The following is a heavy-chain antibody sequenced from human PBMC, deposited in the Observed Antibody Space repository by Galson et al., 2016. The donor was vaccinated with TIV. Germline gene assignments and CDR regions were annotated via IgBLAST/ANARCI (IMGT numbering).Heavy chain of an antibody. V-gene: IGHV1-2*02. CDR3: SRARYGDYFDY. J-gene: IGHJ4*02. D-gene: IGHD4-17*01. CDR1: GDTFTGYY. Sequence: SVKVSCKASGDTFTGYYVHWVRQAPGQGLEWMGWIDPRSVATNYARKFQGRVTMTRDTSISTAYMELSRLKSYYTAVYYCSRARYGDYFDYWGQGTLVTVSS. CDR2: IDPRSVAT.